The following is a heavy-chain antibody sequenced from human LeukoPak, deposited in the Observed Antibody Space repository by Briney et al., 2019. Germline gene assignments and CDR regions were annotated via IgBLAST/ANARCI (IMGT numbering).Heavy chain of an antibody. CDR2: INPNSGGT. CDR3: ARGMSIAARGVGNWFDP. J-gene: IGHJ5*02. D-gene: IGHD6-6*01. CDR1: GYTFTGYY. V-gene: IGHV1-2*02. Sequence: GASVKVSCKASGYTFTGYYMHWVRQAPGQGLEWMGWINPNSGGTNYAQKFQGRVTMTRDTSISTAYMELSRLRSDDTAVYYCARGMSIAARGVGNWFDPWGQGTLVTVSS.